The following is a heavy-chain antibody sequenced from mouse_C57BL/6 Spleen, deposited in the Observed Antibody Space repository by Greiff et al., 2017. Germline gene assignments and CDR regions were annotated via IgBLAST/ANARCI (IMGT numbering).Heavy chain of an antibody. V-gene: IGHV1-9*01. CDR2: ILPGSGST. CDR1: GYTFTGYW. D-gene: IGHD2-3*01. Sequence: QVQLKQSGAELMKPGASVKLSCKATGYTFTGYWIEWVKQRPGHGLEWIGEILPGSGSTNYNEKFKGKGTFTADTSSNTAYMQLSSLTTEYSAIYYCARGYDGYYLHYYAMDYWGQGTSVTVSS. J-gene: IGHJ4*01. CDR3: ARGYDGYYLHYYAMDY.